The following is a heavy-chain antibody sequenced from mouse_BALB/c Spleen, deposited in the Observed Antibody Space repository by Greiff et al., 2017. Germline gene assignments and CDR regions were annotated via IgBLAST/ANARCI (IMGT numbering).Heavy chain of an antibody. V-gene: IGHV1-54*01. CDR2: INPGSGGT. Sequence: VQLQQSGTVLARPGASVKMSCKASGYTFTSYWMHWVKQRPGQGLEWIGVINPGSGGTNYNEKFKGKATLTADKSSSTAYMQLSSLTSDDSAVYFCARRGMITYAMDYWGQGTSVTVSS. D-gene: IGHD2-4*01. CDR1: GYTFTSYW. J-gene: IGHJ4*01. CDR3: ARRGMITYAMDY.